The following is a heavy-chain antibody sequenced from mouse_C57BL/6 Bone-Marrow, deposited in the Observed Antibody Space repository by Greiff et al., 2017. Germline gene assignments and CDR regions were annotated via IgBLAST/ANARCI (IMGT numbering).Heavy chain of an antibody. V-gene: IGHV1-81*01. J-gene: IGHJ3*01. CDR2: IYPRSGNT. Sequence: QVQLQQSGAELARPGASVKLSCKASGYTFTSYGISWVKQRTGQGLEWIGEIYPRSGNTYYNEKFKGKATLTADKSSSTAYMELRSLTSEDSAVYFGADTGGNYGAYWGQGTLVTVSA. CDR3: ADTGGNYGAY. D-gene: IGHD1-1*02. CDR1: GYTFTSYG.